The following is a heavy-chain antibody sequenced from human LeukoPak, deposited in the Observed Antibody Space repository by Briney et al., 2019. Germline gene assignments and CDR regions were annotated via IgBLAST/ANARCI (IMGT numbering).Heavy chain of an antibody. Sequence: GGSLRLSCAASGFTFSNYAMNWVRQAPGKGLEWVSAISGNGGSTYYADSVKGRFTISRDNSKNTLFLQMNSLRAEDTAVYYCAKDSGLLWFGELNWFDPWGQGTLVTVSS. CDR1: GFTFSNYA. CDR2: ISGNGGST. CDR3: AKDSGLLWFGELNWFDP. V-gene: IGHV3-23*01. D-gene: IGHD3-10*01. J-gene: IGHJ5*02.